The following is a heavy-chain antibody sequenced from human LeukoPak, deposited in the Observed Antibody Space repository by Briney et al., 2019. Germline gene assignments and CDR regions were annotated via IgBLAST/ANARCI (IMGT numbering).Heavy chain of an antibody. D-gene: IGHD5-18*01. CDR2: IRYDGSNK. Sequence: PGGSLRLSCAASGFTLSSYGMHWVRQAPGKGLEWVAFIRYDGSNKYYADSVKGRFTISRDNSKNTLYLQMNSLRAEDTAVYYCAKDPAMVKYYFDYWGQGTLVTVSS. V-gene: IGHV3-30*02. CDR1: GFTLSSYG. CDR3: AKDPAMVKYYFDY. J-gene: IGHJ4*02.